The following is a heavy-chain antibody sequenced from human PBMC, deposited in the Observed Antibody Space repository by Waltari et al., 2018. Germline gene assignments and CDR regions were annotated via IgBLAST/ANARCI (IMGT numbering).Heavy chain of an antibody. D-gene: IGHD6-25*01. CDR2: INTNTGDP. V-gene: IGHV7-4-1*02. CDR1: GYDFTYYT. CDR3: ARTGGGATY. J-gene: IGHJ4*02. Sequence: QVQLVQSGSELKNPGASVQVSCKASGYDFTYYTINWVRQAPGQGLEWMGRINTNTGDPIYFQDFTGRFVFSLDTSVRTAYLQISSLQPEDTAIYYCARTGGGATYWGQGTLLTVSS.